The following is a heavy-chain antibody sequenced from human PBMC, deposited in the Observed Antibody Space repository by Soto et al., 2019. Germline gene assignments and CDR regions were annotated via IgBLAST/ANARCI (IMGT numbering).Heavy chain of an antibody. CDR3: ARSGHSGYADLY. CDR2: ITTYNGNT. D-gene: IGHD5-12*01. V-gene: IGHV1-18*04. CDR1: GYTFTSYT. J-gene: IGHJ4*02. Sequence: QVQLVQSGAEVKKPGASVKVSCKASGYTFTSYTINWVRQAPGQGLEWMGWITTYNGNTHYAQNLQGRVTMTTDTSTSTAYMELRSLRSDDTAVYYCARSGHSGYADLYWGQGTLITVSS.